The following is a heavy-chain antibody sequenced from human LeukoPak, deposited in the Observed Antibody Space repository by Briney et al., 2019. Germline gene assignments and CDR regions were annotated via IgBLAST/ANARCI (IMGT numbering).Heavy chain of an antibody. D-gene: IGHD5-18*01. J-gene: IGHJ5*02. Sequence: PGRSLRLSCAASGFTFSSYGMHWVRQALGKGLEWVAVISYDGSNKYYADSVKGRFTISRDNSKNTPYLQMNSLRAEDTAVYYCAKAVYSYGSNWFDPWGQGTLVTVSS. CDR2: ISYDGSNK. CDR1: GFTFSSYG. CDR3: AKAVYSYGSNWFDP. V-gene: IGHV3-30*18.